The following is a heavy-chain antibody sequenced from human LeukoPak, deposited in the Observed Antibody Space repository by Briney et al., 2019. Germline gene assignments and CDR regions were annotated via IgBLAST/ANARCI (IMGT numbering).Heavy chain of an antibody. J-gene: IGHJ4*02. D-gene: IGHD3-22*01. CDR2: IYHSGST. CDR1: GGSISSSNW. Sequence: LETLSLTCAVSGGSISSSNWWSWVRQPPGKGLEWIGEIYHSGSTNYNPSLKSRVTISVDKSKNQFSLKLSSVSAADTAVYYCARGGSDSRGYFVYYFDYWGQGTLVTVSS. V-gene: IGHV4-4*02. CDR3: ARGGSDSRGYFVYYFDY.